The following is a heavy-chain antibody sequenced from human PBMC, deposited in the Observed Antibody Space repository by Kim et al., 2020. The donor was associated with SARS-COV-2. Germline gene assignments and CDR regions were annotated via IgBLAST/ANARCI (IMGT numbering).Heavy chain of an antibody. CDR3: AREIGGGGGGDYFDY. Sequence: GGSLRLSCAASGFTFSNYAMHWVRQAPGKGLEWVSVIWDDGRNKYYIDSVKGRFTISRDNSKNTLYLEMNSLRAEDTAVYYCAREIGGGGGGDYFDYWGQGTLGTVSS. D-gene: IGHD2-21*01. CDR2: IWDDGRNK. J-gene: IGHJ4*02. CDR1: GFTFSNYA. V-gene: IGHV3-33*01.